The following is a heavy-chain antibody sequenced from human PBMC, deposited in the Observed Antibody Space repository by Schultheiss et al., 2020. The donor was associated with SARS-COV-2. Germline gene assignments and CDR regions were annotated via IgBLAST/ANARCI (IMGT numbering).Heavy chain of an antibody. CDR2: TYYRSKWYN. CDR3: ARERADCGGDCSNFDY. D-gene: IGHD2-21*01. CDR1: GDSVSSNSAA. V-gene: IGHV6-1*01. Sequence: SQTLSLTCAISGDSVSSNSAAWNWIRQSPSRGLEWLGRTYYRSKWYNDYGISVKSRITINPDTSKNQFSLQLNSVTPEDTAVYYCARERADCGGDCSNFDYWGQGTLVTVSS. J-gene: IGHJ4*02.